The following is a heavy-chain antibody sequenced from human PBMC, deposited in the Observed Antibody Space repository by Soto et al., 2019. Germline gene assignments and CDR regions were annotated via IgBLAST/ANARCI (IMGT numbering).Heavy chain of an antibody. V-gene: IGHV4-31*03. J-gene: IGHJ1*01. CDR3: VRGVLS. D-gene: IGHD3-10*01. CDR2: IHHSGST. CDR1: GGSISSGGYY. Sequence: QVQLQESGPGLVKASQTLSLTCNVSGGSISSGGYYWTWIRQHPGKGLEWIGNIHHSGSTFYNPSLKSRVSKSVDTSNNQFSLKLSSVTAADTAVYFCVRGVLSWGQGTLVTVSS.